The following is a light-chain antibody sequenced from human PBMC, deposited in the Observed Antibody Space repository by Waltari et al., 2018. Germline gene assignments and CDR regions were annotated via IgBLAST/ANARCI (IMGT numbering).Light chain of an antibody. Sequence: EVILTQSPDTLSLSPGPRATPSSRASQNITNTYLAWYQQKPGLAPRLLIYDSSSRATGVPDRFSGSGSGTDFTLTIGRLEPEDYAVYFCQQYENSPLTFGGGTQVETK. CDR3: QQYENSPLT. J-gene: IGKJ4*01. CDR2: DSS. V-gene: IGKV3-20*01. CDR1: QNITNTY.